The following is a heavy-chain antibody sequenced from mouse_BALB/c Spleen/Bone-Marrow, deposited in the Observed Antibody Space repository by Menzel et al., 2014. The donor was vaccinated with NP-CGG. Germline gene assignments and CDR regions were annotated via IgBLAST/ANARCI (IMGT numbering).Heavy chain of an antibody. V-gene: IGHV5-6*01. Sequence: EVKVVESGGDLVKPGGSLKLSCAASGFTFSTYGMSWVRQTPDKRLEWVAAISNGGIYTYYPDTVKGRFTISRDNAKNTPYLQMSSLKSEDTAMYYCVRPYDYGTWFAYWGQGTLVTVSA. D-gene: IGHD2-4*01. CDR1: GFTFSTYG. CDR3: VRPYDYGTWFAY. CDR2: ISNGGIYT. J-gene: IGHJ3*01.